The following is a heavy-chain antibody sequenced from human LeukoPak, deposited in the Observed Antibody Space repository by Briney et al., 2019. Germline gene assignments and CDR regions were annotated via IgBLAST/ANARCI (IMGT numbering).Heavy chain of an antibody. Sequence: GSVTVSCTASGYTFTSYYMHWARQAPGQGLEWVGLINPSGGSTSYAQTFQGRVTITRDTSTSTVYMELSSLRSEDTAVYYCAKIAAAFKGKNWFDPWGQETLVTVSS. CDR1: GYTFTSYY. V-gene: IGHV1-46*01. CDR3: AKIAAAFKGKNWFDP. J-gene: IGHJ5*02. D-gene: IGHD6-13*01. CDR2: INPSGGST.